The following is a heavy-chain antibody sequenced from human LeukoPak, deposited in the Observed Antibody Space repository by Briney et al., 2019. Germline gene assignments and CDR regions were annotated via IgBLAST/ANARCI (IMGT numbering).Heavy chain of an antibody. CDR3: ARGTMFPYYFDY. Sequence: NAGGSLRLSCAASGFTFSTYTMNWVRQAPGKGLEWVSSISSSSSYIYYADSLKGRFTTSRDNAKNSLYLQMNSLRAEDTAVYYCARGTMFPYYFDYWGQGTLVTVSS. CDR1: GFTFSTYT. V-gene: IGHV3-21*01. D-gene: IGHD3-10*02. J-gene: IGHJ4*02. CDR2: ISSSSSYI.